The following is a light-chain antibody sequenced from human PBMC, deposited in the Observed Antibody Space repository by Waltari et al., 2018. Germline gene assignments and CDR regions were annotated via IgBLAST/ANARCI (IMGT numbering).Light chain of an antibody. V-gene: IGKV3-20*01. CDR1: QSIGRY. Sequence: EIVLTQSPGTLSLSPGERATLSCRASQSIGRYLAWYQQKTYQAPRLLSYGACSRATGIPDRFSGSGSGTDFSLTISRLEPEDFAVYYCQNHERLPATFGQGTKVEIK. CDR2: GAC. CDR3: QNHERLPAT. J-gene: IGKJ1*01.